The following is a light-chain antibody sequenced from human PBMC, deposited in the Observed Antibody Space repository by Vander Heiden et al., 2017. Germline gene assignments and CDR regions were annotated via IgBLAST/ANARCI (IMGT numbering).Light chain of an antibody. CDR3: QQSDSSPLT. Sequence: DIQMTQSPSSLSASVGDRVTITCRASQSISSYLNWYQQKPGKAPKLLIYAASRLQSGVPSRFSGSGSGTDFTLTIGNLQPEDFATYYCQQSDSSPLTFGGGTKVEIK. CDR1: QSISSY. V-gene: IGKV1-39*01. CDR2: AAS. J-gene: IGKJ4*01.